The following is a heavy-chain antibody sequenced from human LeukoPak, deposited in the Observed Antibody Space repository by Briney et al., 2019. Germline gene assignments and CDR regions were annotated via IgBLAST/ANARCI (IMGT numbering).Heavy chain of an antibody. J-gene: IGHJ6*03. Sequence: GASVKVSCKVSGYTLTELSMHRVRQAPGKGLEWMGGFDPEDGETIYAQKFQGRVTMTEDTSTDTAYMELSSLRSEDTAVYYCATGTLRIYYMDVWGKGTTVTVSS. CDR1: GYTLTELS. D-gene: IGHD2-15*01. V-gene: IGHV1-24*01. CDR3: ATGTLRIYYMDV. CDR2: FDPEDGET.